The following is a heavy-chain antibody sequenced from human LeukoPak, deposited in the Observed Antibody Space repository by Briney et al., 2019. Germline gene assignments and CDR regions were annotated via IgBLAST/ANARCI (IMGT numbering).Heavy chain of an antibody. Sequence: GGSLRLSCAASGFPLGAYWMAWFRQPPGKGLEWVANLNERGSDIFYADSVRGRFTISRDNARNSLFLHMERLRVDDTAVYLCARSGITHASDYWGQGTLVTVSS. V-gene: IGHV3-7*01. J-gene: IGHJ4*02. D-gene: IGHD1-26*01. CDR2: LNERGSDI. CDR3: ARSGITHASDY. CDR1: GFPLGAYW.